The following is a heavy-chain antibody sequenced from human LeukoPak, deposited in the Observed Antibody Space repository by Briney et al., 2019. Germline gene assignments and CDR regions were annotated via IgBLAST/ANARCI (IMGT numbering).Heavy chain of an antibody. Sequence: PGRSLRLPCAASGFTFNNYAIHCVRQAPGKGLEWVAVISFDGDNKYYADSVKGRFTISRDNSKNTLYLQMNSLRAEDTALYYCARSKYSSLYYGMDVWGQGTTVTVSS. CDR3: ARSKYSSLYYGMDV. J-gene: IGHJ6*02. V-gene: IGHV3-30-3*01. CDR1: GFTFNNYA. D-gene: IGHD6-13*01. CDR2: ISFDGDNK.